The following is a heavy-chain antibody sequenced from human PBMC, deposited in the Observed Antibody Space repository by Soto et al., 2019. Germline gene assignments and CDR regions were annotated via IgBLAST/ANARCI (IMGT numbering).Heavy chain of an antibody. CDR3: ARGYFDSGHGYDL. D-gene: IGHD3-10*01. J-gene: IGHJ5*02. Sequence: EQLEQSGAEVKKPGESLKISCKGPGHLFNNHWIGWVRQTPGKGLEWMGLIFTRDSETKTSPSFQGHVSFSVDNSINTVYLQWTSLKTTDPGIYFWARGYFDSGHGYDLWGQGTLVTVSS. CDR1: GHLFNNHW. CDR2: IFTRDSET. V-gene: IGHV5-51*01.